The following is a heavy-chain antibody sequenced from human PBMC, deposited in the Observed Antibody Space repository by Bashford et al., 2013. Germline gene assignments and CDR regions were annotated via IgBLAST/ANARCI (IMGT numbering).Heavy chain of an antibody. CDR2: ISGSSSTI. CDR3: ARDSGSSWYYFDY. D-gene: IGHD6-13*01. J-gene: IGHJ4*02. Sequence: VRQAPGKGLEWVSYISGSSSTIYYADSVKGRFTISRDNAKNSLYLQMNSLRDEDAALYYCARDSGSSWYYFDYWGQGTLVTVSS. V-gene: IGHV3-48*02.